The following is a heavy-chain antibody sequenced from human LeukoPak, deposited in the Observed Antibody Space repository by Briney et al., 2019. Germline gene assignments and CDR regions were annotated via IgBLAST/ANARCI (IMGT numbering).Heavy chain of an antibody. CDR1: GFTVSSNY. D-gene: IGHD3-3*01. J-gene: IGHJ4*02. CDR3: ARDSGANYDFWSGYYTPSFDY. CDR2: IYSGGST. Sequence: GGSLRLSCAASGFTVSSNYMSWVRQAPGKGLEWVSVIYSGGSTYYADSVKGRFTISRDNSKNTLYLQMNSLRAEDTAVYYCARDSGANYDFWSGYYTPSFDYWGQGTLVTVSS. V-gene: IGHV3-53*01.